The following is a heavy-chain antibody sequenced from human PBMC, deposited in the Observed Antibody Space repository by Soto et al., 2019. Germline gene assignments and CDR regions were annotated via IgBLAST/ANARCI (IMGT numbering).Heavy chain of an antibody. Sequence: QVQLVESGGGVVQPGRSLRLSCAASGFTFSSYAMHWVRQALGKGLEWVAVISYDGSNNYYADSVKGRFSISRDNSKNTLYLQMNSLRAEDTAVYYCARFLKAAARTYGMDVWGQGTTVTVSS. V-gene: IGHV3-30-3*02. D-gene: IGHD6-13*01. CDR1: GFTFSSYA. J-gene: IGHJ6*02. CDR2: ISYDGSNN. CDR3: ARFLKAAARTYGMDV.